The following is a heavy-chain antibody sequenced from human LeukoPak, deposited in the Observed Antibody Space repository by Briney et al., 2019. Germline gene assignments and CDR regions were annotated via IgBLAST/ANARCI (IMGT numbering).Heavy chain of an antibody. CDR1: GFTFSRYS. J-gene: IGHJ4*02. V-gene: IGHV3-21*01. CDR2: ISIGNTYI. D-gene: IGHD3-22*01. Sequence: GGSLRLSCAASGFTFSRYSLNWVRHAPGKGLEWVSSISIGNTYIYYADSVKGRFTISRDNAKNSLYLQMNSLRAEDTAVYYCARVLYDSSGYYYRTLDYWGQGTLVTVSS. CDR3: ARVLYDSSGYYYRTLDY.